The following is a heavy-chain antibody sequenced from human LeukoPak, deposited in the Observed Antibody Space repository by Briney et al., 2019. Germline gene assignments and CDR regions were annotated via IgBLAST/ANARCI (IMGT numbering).Heavy chain of an antibody. V-gene: IGHV5-51*01. CDR3: ARRLRYCSGGSCQLGAFDI. Sequence: GESLKISCKGSGYSFTSYWIGWVRQMPGKGLEWMGIIYPGDSDTRYSPSFQGQVTISADKSISTAYLQWSSLKASDTAMYYCARRLRYCSGGSCQLGAFDIWGQGTMVTVSS. CDR1: GYSFTSYW. J-gene: IGHJ3*02. CDR2: IYPGDSDT. D-gene: IGHD2-15*01.